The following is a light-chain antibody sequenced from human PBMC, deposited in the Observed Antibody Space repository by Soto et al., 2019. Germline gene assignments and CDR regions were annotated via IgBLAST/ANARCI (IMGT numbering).Light chain of an antibody. J-gene: IGLJ1*01. V-gene: IGLV2-14*01. CDR3: SSYTSNSPLYV. Sequence: QSVLTQPASVSGSPGQSITISCTGTSSDVGGYNYVSWYQQHPGKAPKLMIYDVSNRPSGVSNRFSGSKSGNTASLTISGLQAEDEADYYCSSYTSNSPLYVFGPGTNLTVL. CDR1: SSDVGGYNY. CDR2: DVS.